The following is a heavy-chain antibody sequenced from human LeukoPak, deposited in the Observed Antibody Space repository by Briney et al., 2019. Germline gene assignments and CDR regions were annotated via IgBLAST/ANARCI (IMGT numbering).Heavy chain of an antibody. Sequence: PSETLPLTCTVSGGSISSYYWSWIRQPPGKGLEWIAYIYYSGTTNYNPSLKSRVTISVDTSKNQFSLKLTSVTAADTAVYYCARHKDRSYGSGVDWFDPWGQGTLVTVSS. CDR3: ARHKDRSYGSGVDWFDP. J-gene: IGHJ5*02. CDR2: IYYSGTT. V-gene: IGHV4-59*08. CDR1: GGSISSYY. D-gene: IGHD3-10*01.